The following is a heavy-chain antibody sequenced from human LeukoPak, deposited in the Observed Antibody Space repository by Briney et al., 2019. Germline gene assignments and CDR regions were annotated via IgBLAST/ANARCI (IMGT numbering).Heavy chain of an antibody. D-gene: IGHD6-13*01. CDR2: INHSGSA. CDR3: ARGDSSSWAKYFDY. J-gene: IGHJ4*02. CDR1: GGSFSAYY. V-gene: IGHV4-34*01. Sequence: SETLSLTCAVSGGSFSAYYWTWIRQPPGKGLEWIGEINHSGSANYNPSLKSRVTISLDTSKNQFSLKLSSVTAADTAVYYCARGDSSSWAKYFDYWGQGTLVTVSS.